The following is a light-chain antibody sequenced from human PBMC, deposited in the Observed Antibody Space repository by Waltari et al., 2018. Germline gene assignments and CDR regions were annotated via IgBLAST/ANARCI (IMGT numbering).Light chain of an antibody. CDR1: QGISNS. J-gene: IGKJ1*01. CDR2: AAS. CDR3: QQYYSTPQT. Sequence: DIKMTKSPSSLSASVGDRVTITCRASQGISNSLAWYQQKPGKAPKLLLYAASRLESGVPSRFSGSGSGTDYTLTISSLQPEDFATYYCQQYYSTPQTFGQGTKVEIK. V-gene: IGKV1-NL1*01.